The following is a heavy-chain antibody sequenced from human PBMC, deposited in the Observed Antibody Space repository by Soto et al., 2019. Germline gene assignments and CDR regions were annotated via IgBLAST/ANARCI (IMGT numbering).Heavy chain of an antibody. CDR3: VRDDEGGSYCDLGY. J-gene: IGHJ4*02. V-gene: IGHV3-30-3*01. D-gene: IGHD3-10*01. CDR1: GFTFSNYI. CDR2: ILHDGNNK. Sequence: GGSLRLSCAASGFTFSNYIMHWVRQAPGKGLEWVAIILHDGNNKYYADSVKGRFTISRDNSKNTLYLQMNSLRAEDTAMYYCVRDDEGGSYCDLGYWGQGTLVTVSS.